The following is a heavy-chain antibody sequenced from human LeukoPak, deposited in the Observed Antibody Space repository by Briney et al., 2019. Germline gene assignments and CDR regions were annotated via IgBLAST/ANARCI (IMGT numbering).Heavy chain of an antibody. CDR3: ARDRFGELPFDY. CDR1: GYTFTGYY. V-gene: IGHV1-2*02. Sequence: ASVKVSCKASGYTFTGYYMHWVRQAPGQGLEWTGWINPNSGGTNYAQKFQGRVTMTRDTSISTAYMELNRLRSDDTAVYYCARDRFGELPFDYWGQGTLVTVSS. J-gene: IGHJ4*02. D-gene: IGHD3-10*01. CDR2: INPNSGGT.